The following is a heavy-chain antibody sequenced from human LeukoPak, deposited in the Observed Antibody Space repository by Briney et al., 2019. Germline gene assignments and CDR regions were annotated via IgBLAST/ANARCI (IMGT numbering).Heavy chain of an antibody. V-gene: IGHV1-2*02. J-gene: IGHJ6*02. CDR3: ARVRMAVGSVSFYYYGMDV. CDR2: INPNSGGT. Sequence: ASVKVSCKASGYTFTGDYMHWVRQAPGQGPEWLGWINPNSGGTIYAQNFQGRVTMTRDTSISTAYMELSSLRSDDTAVYYCARVRMAVGSVSFYYYGMDVRGQGTTVTVSS. CDR1: GYTFTGDY. D-gene: IGHD6-19*01.